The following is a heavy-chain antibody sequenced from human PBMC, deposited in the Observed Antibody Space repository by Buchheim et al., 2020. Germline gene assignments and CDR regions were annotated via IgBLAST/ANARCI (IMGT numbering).Heavy chain of an antibody. D-gene: IGHD3-9*01. CDR2: IGTSSSFT. V-gene: IGHV3-11*06. Sequence: QVQLVESGGGLVKPGGSLRLSCAASGFTFSDHYMSWIRQAPGKGLEWISYIGTSSSFTNYAASVKGRFTISRDNAKNSLYLQMNSLRAEDTAVYYCVRVGHYDILTGYPGWFDPWGQGTL. CDR3: VRVGHYDILTGYPGWFDP. CDR1: GFTFSDHY. J-gene: IGHJ5*02.